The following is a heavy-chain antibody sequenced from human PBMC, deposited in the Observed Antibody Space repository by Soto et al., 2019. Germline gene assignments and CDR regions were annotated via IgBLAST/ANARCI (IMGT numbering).Heavy chain of an antibody. CDR1: GYTFTSYG. V-gene: IGHV1-18*01. CDR3: ARDLPPEDY. Sequence: QVQLVQSGAEVKKPGASVKVSCKASGYTFTSYGISWVRQAPGQGLEWMGWIRAYNGNTNYAQKLQDRVTMTTDTSTRTAYMELRSLRSADTAVSYCARDLPPEDYWGQGTLVTVSS. CDR2: IRAYNGNT. J-gene: IGHJ4*02.